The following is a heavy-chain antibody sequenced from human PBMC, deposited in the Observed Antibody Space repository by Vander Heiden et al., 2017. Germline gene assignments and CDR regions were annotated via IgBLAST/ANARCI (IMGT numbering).Heavy chain of an antibody. D-gene: IGHD2-2*01. J-gene: IGHJ5*02. V-gene: IGHV3-23*01. Sequence: EVQLLESGGGLVQPGGSLRLSCAASGFTFSRYAMSWVRQAPGKGLEWVSAIRGSGGSTYYADSVKGRFTISRDNSKNTLYLQMNSLRAEDTAVYYCAKGFSGCSSTSCYNWFDPWGQGTLVTVSS. CDR3: AKGFSGCSSTSCYNWFDP. CDR1: GFTFSRYA. CDR2: IRGSGGST.